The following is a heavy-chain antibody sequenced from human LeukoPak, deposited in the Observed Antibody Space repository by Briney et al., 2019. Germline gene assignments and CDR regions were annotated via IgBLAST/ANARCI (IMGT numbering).Heavy chain of an antibody. CDR1: GFAFSSYW. Sequence: GGSLRLSCAASGFAFSSYWMSWVRQAPGKGLEWVANIKQDGSEKYYVDSVKGRFTISRDNAKNSLYLQMNSLRAEDTAVYYCARDKIVGATYFDYWGQGTLVTVSS. CDR2: IKQDGSEK. J-gene: IGHJ4*02. D-gene: IGHD1-26*01. CDR3: ARDKIVGATYFDY. V-gene: IGHV3-7*01.